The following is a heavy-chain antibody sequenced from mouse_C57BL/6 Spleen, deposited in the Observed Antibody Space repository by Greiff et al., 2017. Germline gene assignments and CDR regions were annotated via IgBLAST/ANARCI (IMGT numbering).Heavy chain of an antibody. D-gene: IGHD3-2*02. CDR1: GFNIKDDY. CDR2: IDPENGDT. CDR3: TPAQAYYYAMDD. Sequence: VQLQQSGAELVRPGASVKLSCTASGFNIKDDYMHWVKQRPEQGLEWIGWIDPENGDTEYAPKFQGKATITADPSSNTAYLQLSSLTSEDTAVYYCTPAQAYYYAMDDWGQGTSVTVSS. J-gene: IGHJ4*01. V-gene: IGHV14-4*01.